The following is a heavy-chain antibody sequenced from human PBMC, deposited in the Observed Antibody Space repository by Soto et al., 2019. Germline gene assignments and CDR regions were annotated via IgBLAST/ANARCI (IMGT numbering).Heavy chain of an antibody. J-gene: IGHJ6*02. V-gene: IGHV1-2*04. D-gene: IGHD6-13*01. Sequence: GASVKVSCKASGFTFTGYYMHWVRQAPGQGPEWMGWINPNTGGTKYAQKFQGWVTMTRDTSISTAYMELSRLRSDDTAVYYCARDQSYSTDYYYYGMDVWGPGTKVT. CDR1: GFTFTGYY. CDR2: INPNTGGT. CDR3: ARDQSYSTDYYYYGMDV.